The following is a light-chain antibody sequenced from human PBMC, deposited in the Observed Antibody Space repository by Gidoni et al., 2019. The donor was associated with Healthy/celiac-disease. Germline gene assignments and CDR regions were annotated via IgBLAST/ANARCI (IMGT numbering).Light chain of an antibody. Sequence: DIVMTQSPDSLAVSLCAMATINCKSSQSVLYSSNNKNYLAWYQQKPGQPPKLLIYWASTRESGVPDRFSGSGSGTDFTLTISSLQAEDVAVYYCQQYYSTPCSFGQGTKLEIK. V-gene: IGKV4-1*01. CDR1: QSVLYSSNNKNY. CDR2: WAS. CDR3: QQYYSTPCS. J-gene: IGKJ2*04.